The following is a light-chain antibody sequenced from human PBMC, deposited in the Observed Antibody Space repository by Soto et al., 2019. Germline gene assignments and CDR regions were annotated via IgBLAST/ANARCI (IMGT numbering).Light chain of an antibody. CDR1: SSDVGGYNY. V-gene: IGLV2-14*01. CDR2: DVS. J-gene: IGLJ2*01. CDR3: SAYTSSSTHVV. Sequence: QSALTQPASVSGSPGQSITISCTGTSSDVGGYNYVSWYQQHPGKAPKLMIYDVSNRPSGVSNRFSGSKSGNTASLTISGLHAEDEGDYYGSAYTSSSTHVVFCGGTKVTVL.